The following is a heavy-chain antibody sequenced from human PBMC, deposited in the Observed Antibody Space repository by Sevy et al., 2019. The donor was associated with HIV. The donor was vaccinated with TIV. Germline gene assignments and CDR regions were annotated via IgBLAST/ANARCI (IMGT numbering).Heavy chain of an antibody. V-gene: IGHV3-48*02. CDR2: ISSSSSTI. D-gene: IGHD1-26*01. Sequence: GGSLRLSCAASGFTFSSYSMNWVRQAPGKGLESVSYISSSSSTIYYADSVKGRFTISRDNAKNSLYLQMNSLRDEDTAVYYCARSLLKGGSYYYYYGMDVWGQGTTVTVSS. CDR3: ARSLLKGGSYYYYYGMDV. CDR1: GFTFSSYS. J-gene: IGHJ6*02.